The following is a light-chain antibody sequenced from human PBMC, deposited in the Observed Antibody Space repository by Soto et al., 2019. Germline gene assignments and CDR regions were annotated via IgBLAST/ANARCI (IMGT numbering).Light chain of an antibody. CDR1: QNIRTF. V-gene: IGKV1-39*01. CDR2: AAS. CDR3: KQSYKTLN. J-gene: IGKJ5*01. Sequence: DIQMTQSPSSLSASVGDRVTITCRASQNIRTFVNCYQQKPGEAPNLLIYAASSLQSGVPSRFSGSGSGTDFTLTISSLQREDFATYYCKQSYKTLNFGQRTRLEI.